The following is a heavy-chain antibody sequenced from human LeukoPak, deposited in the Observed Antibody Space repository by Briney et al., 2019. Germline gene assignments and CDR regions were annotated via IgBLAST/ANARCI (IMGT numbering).Heavy chain of an antibody. D-gene: IGHD2-2*01. Sequence: SETLSLTCTASGDSISGYYLRWIRQPPGQGLEWIGRIYTSGSTTYNPPLKCRVSMSVGTAKNQFSLKLSCVTAADTAVYYCARDGAVVGPAAIPSLRYYYYSYYMDVWGKGTTVTVSS. CDR1: GDSISGYY. J-gene: IGHJ6*03. CDR2: IYTSGST. V-gene: IGHV4-4*07. CDR3: ARDGAVVGPAAIPSLRYYYYSYYMDV.